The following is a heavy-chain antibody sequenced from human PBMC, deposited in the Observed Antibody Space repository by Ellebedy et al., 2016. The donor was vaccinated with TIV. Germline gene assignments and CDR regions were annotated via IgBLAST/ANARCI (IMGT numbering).Heavy chain of an antibody. CDR3: ARRQTYGDYEYAFDI. D-gene: IGHD4-17*01. CDR1: GDSISSTIW. CDR2: IYHSWST. V-gene: IGHV4-4*02. J-gene: IGHJ3*02. Sequence: MPGGSLRLSCAVSGDSISSTIWWSWVRQPPRKGLQWIWAIYHSWSTNYNPSLKRRVTMSVDKSKNQFSLRLTSVTAADTAVYYCARRQTYGDYEYAFDIWGQGTMVTVSS.